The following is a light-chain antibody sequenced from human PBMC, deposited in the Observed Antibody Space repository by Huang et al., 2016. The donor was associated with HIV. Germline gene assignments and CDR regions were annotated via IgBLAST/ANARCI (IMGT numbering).Light chain of an antibody. CDR3: QQSYTTPIT. Sequence: DIQMTQSPSSLSASVGDRVTITCRASQRISNYLNWYRQTPGRAPKLLLSATSTLQSGVPSRFSGSASGTDFTLTISSLQPEDFATYYCQQSYTTPITFGQGTRLEMK. CDR1: QRISNY. V-gene: IGKV1-39*01. CDR2: ATS. J-gene: IGKJ5*01.